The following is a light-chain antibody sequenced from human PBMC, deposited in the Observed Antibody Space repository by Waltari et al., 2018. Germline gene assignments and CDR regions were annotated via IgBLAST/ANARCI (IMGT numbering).Light chain of an antibody. Sequence: DIQMTQSPSSLSASVGDRVTITCRASQYISTYLNWYQQKPGKAPKLLIYAASSLQSGVPSRFAGSGSGTDFSLIIRSLQPEDFTTYYCQQSYSNLRTFGQGTKVEVK. J-gene: IGKJ1*01. CDR2: AAS. V-gene: IGKV1-39*01. CDR1: QYISTY. CDR3: QQSYSNLRT.